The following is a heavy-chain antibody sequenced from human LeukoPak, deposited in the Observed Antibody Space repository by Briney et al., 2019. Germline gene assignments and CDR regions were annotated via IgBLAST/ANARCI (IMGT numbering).Heavy chain of an antibody. D-gene: IGHD3-16*01. J-gene: IGHJ4*02. CDR3: ARHPLRGLRLGECLDY. CDR2: ISGSGGST. Sequence: GGSLRLSCAASGFTFSSYAMSWVRQAPGKGLEWVSAISGSGGSTYYADSVKGRFTISRDNSKNTLYLQMNSLRAEDTAVYYCARHPLRGLRLGECLDYWGQGTLVTVSS. V-gene: IGHV3-23*01. CDR1: GFTFSSYA.